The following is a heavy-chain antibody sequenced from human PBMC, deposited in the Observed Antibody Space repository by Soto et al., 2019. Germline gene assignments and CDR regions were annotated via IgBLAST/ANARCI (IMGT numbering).Heavy chain of an antibody. D-gene: IGHD2-2*01. J-gene: IGHJ6*02. CDR1: GFTFSSYA. CDR2: ISYDGSNK. Sequence: TGGSLRLSCAASGFTFSSYAMHWVRQAPGKGLEWVAVISYDGSNKYYADSVKGRFTISRDNSKNTLYLQMNSLRAEDTAVYYCARGGRYCISTSCPHYYYYGMDVWGQGTTVTISS. V-gene: IGHV3-30-3*01. CDR3: ARGGRYCISTSCPHYYYYGMDV.